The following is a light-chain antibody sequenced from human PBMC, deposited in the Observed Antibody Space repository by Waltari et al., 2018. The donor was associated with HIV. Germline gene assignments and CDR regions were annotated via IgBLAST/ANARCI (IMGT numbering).Light chain of an antibody. J-gene: IGKJ1*01. CDR3: QQYGAAPWT. Sequence: EIVLTQSPGTLSLSPGERATLSFRASHTVTNKFLAWYQQSPGQAPRLLIYGASTRATGIPDRFSGSGFGTDFTLTISRLEPEDFAVYYCQQYGAAPWTFGQGTKVEMK. V-gene: IGKV3-20*01. CDR1: HTVTNKF. CDR2: GAS.